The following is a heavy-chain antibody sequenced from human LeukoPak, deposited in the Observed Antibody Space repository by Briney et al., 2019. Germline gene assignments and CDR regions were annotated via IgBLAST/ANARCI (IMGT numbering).Heavy chain of an antibody. J-gene: IGHJ4*02. CDR2: INHSGST. Sequence: SETLSLTCAVYGGSFSGYYWSWIRQPPGKGLEWTGEINHSGSTNYNPSLKSRVTISVDTSKNQFSLKLSSVTAADTAVYYCARGDVDTAMVGFDYWGQGTLVTVSS. CDR3: ARGDVDTAMVGFDY. CDR1: GGSFSGYY. V-gene: IGHV4-34*01. D-gene: IGHD5-18*01.